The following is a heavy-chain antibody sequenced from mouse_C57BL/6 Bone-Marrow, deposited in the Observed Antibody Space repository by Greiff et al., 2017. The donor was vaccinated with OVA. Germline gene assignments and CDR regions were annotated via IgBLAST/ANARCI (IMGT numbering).Heavy chain of an antibody. CDR3: ARIPTGDY. D-gene: IGHD2-10*01. J-gene: IGHJ2*01. CDR1: GYSITSGYY. CDR2: ISYDGSN. Sequence: EVHLVESGPGLVKPSQSLSLTCSVTGYSITSGYYWNWIRQFPGNKLEWMGYISYDGSNNYNPSLKNRISITRDTSKNQFFLKLNSVTTEDTATYYCARIPTGDYWGQGTTLTVSS. V-gene: IGHV3-6*01.